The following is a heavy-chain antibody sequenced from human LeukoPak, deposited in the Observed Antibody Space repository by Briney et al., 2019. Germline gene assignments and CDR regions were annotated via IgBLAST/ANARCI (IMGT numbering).Heavy chain of an antibody. D-gene: IGHD6-19*01. CDR3: ARSPSSGWFPEGFDY. CDR2: IYTSGST. V-gene: IGHV4-4*07. Sequence: PSETLSLTCTVSGGSTSSYYWSWIRQPAGKGLEWIGRIYTSGSTNYNPSLKSRVTMSVDTSKNQFSLKLSSVTAADTAVYYCARSPSSGWFPEGFDYWGQGTLVTVSS. J-gene: IGHJ4*02. CDR1: GGSTSSYY.